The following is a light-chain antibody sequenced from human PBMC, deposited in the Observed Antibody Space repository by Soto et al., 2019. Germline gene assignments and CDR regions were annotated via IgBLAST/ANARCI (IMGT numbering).Light chain of an antibody. J-gene: IGLJ1*01. V-gene: IGLV2-11*01. CDR1: SSDFGGYNY. Sequence: QSVLTQPRSVSGSPGQSVTISCTGTSSDFGGYNYVSWYQQHPGKAPKLMIYDVSKRPSGVPDRFSGSKSGNTASLTISGLQAEDEADYYCCSYAGSYFYVFGTGTKVTVL. CDR2: DVS. CDR3: CSYAGSYFYV.